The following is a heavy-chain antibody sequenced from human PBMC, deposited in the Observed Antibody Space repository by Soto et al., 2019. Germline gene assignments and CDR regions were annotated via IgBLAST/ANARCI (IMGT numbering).Heavy chain of an antibody. V-gene: IGHV3-23*01. Sequence: GGSLRLSCAGSGFTFSSSAMRWFRQAPGQWLEWVSSITYSGTTHYTDSVKGRFTISRDNSKNTLYLQMDSLRAEDTAVYYCAKLQHNSYYYVMDVWGQGXTVTVYS. J-gene: IGHJ6*02. CDR2: ITYSGTT. CDR3: AKLQHNSYYYVMDV. CDR1: GFTFSSSA.